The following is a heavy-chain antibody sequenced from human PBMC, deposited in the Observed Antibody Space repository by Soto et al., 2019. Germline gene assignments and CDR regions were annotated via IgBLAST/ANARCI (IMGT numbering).Heavy chain of an antibody. CDR1: GFTFSSYS. Sequence: EVQLVESGGGLVQPGGSLRLSCAASGFTFSSYSMNWVRQAPGKGLEWVSYISSSSSTIYYADSVKGRFTISRDNAKNSLYLHMSSLRAEDTAVYYCASQSSGWLLFASWGQGTLVTVSP. D-gene: IGHD5-12*01. J-gene: IGHJ4*02. CDR3: ASQSSGWLLFAS. V-gene: IGHV3-48*01. CDR2: ISSSSSTI.